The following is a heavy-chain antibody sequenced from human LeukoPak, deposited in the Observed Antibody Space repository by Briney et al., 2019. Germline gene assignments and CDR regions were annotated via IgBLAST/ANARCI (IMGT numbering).Heavy chain of an antibody. D-gene: IGHD3-22*01. CDR1: GGSISSYY. V-gene: IGHV4-59*01. CDR3: ARDDSSGYDY. Sequence: SETLSLTCTVSGGSISSYYWSWIRQPPGKGLEWIGYIYYSGSTNYNPSLKSRVTISVDTSKNQFSPKLSSVTAADTAVYYCARDDSSGYDYWGQGTLVTVSS. J-gene: IGHJ4*02. CDR2: IYYSGST.